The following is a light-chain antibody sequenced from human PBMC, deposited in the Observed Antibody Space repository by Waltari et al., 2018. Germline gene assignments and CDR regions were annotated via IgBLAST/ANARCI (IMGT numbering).Light chain of an antibody. Sequence: DIVMTQSPDSLAVSLGERATINCKSSQNILYSSNNKNYLAWFQQKPGQPPKLLIYSAATRESGVPARFSGSGSVTDFTLTINSLQAEDVAVYYCQQYYSAPITFGQGTRLEIK. V-gene: IGKV4-1*01. J-gene: IGKJ5*01. CDR2: SAA. CDR1: QNILYSSNNKNY. CDR3: QQYYSAPIT.